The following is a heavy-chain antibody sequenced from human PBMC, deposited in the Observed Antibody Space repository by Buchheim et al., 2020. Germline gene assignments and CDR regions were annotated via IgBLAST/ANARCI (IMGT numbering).Heavy chain of an antibody. J-gene: IGHJ4*02. CDR1: GGSISSSSYY. Sequence: QVQLQESGPGLVKPSETLSLTCTVSGGSISSSSYYWGWIRQPPGKGLEWTGSIHYSGTTYYNPSLKSRVTISIDTSRNQFSLKLRSVTAADTAVYYCARQGRGLLGYCSGDNCYSFNRNWGQGTL. D-gene: IGHD2-15*01. V-gene: IGHV4-39*01. CDR3: ARQGRGLLGYCSGDNCYSFNRN. CDR2: IHYSGTT.